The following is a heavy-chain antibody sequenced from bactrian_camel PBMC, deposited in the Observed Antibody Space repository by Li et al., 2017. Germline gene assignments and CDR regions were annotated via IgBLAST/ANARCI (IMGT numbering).Heavy chain of an antibody. J-gene: IGHJ4*01. CDR1: GYTFNTYS. CDR3: AADDRWSLPRVPDEFKY. CDR2: IDTGDGST. V-gene: IGHV3S1*01. Sequence: QVQLVESGGGSALAGGSVRLSCAASGYTFNTYSWFRQAPGQEREGVAAIDTGDGSTYYLNSVKGRFTLSKDNAKNILYIQMNNLKPEDTATYYCAADDRWSLPRVPDEFKYWGQGTQVTVS. D-gene: IGHD6*01.